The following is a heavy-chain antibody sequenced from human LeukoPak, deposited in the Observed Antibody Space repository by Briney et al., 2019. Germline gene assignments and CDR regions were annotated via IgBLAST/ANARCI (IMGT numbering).Heavy chain of an antibody. Sequence: SETLSLTCAVSGYSISIGYYWGWIRQPPGKGLEWIGSIYHSGSTYYNPSLKSRVTISVDTSKNQFSLKLSSVTAADTAVYYCARGAGATRRDAFDIWGQGTMVTVSS. V-gene: IGHV4-38-2*01. CDR2: IYHSGST. CDR1: GYSISIGYY. J-gene: IGHJ3*02. CDR3: ARGAGATRRDAFDI. D-gene: IGHD6-25*01.